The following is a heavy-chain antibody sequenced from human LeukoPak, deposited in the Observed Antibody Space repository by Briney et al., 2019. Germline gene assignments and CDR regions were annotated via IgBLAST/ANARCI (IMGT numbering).Heavy chain of an antibody. CDR3: AKPVAGTAPQPLDY. Sequence: GGSLRLSCAASGFTFSTYGMHWVRQAPGKGLEWVSFIRYDGNNKYYADSVKGRFTISRDNSKNTLYLQMNSLRAEDTTVYYCAKPVAGTAPQPLDYWGQGTLVTVSS. CDR1: GFTFSTYG. D-gene: IGHD1-7*01. CDR2: IRYDGNNK. V-gene: IGHV3-30*02. J-gene: IGHJ4*02.